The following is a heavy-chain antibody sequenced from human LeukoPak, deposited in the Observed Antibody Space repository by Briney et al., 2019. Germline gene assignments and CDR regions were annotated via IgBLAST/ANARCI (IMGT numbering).Heavy chain of an antibody. CDR1: GYTFTGYY. Sequence: ASVKVSCKASGYTFTGYYMHWVRQAPGQGLEWMGWINPNSGGTNYAQKFQGRVTMTRDTSISTAYMELSRLRTDDTAVYYCARRVHSSSWYLGSDPGYFQHWGQGTLVTVSS. D-gene: IGHD6-13*01. V-gene: IGHV1-2*02. J-gene: IGHJ1*01. CDR2: INPNSGGT. CDR3: ARRVHSSSWYLGSDPGYFQH.